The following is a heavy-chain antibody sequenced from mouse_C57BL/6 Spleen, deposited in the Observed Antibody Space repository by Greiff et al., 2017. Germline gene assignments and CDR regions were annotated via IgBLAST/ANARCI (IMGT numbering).Heavy chain of an antibody. D-gene: IGHD4-1*01. J-gene: IGHJ2*01. CDR3: AREWVGRRYFDY. Sequence: VQLQESGPELVKPGASVKISCKASGYAFSSSWMNWVKQRPGKGLEWIGRIYPGDGDTNYNGKFKGKATLTADKSSSTAYMQLSSLTSEDSAVYFCAREWVGRRYFDYWGQGTTLTVSS. CDR1: GYAFSSSW. V-gene: IGHV1-82*01. CDR2: IYPGDGDT.